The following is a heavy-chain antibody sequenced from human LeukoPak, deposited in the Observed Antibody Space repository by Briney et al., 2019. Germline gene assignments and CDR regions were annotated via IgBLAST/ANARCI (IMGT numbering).Heavy chain of an antibody. J-gene: IGHJ6*02. CDR3: ARGFLGLNGGV. CDR2: INHNGTT. D-gene: IGHD1-26*01. CDR1: GGSFSGYD. V-gene: IGHV4-34*01. Sequence: SETLSLICGVSGGSFSGYDWNWIRQAPGKGLEWIGEINHNGTTSSNPSLKSRVTISVDTSRSRFSLKLNSATAADTAVYYCARGFLGLNGGVWGQGTTVTVSS.